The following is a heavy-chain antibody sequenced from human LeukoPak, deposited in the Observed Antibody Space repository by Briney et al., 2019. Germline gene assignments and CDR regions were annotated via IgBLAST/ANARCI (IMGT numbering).Heavy chain of an antibody. CDR1: GGSISSSNW. CDR2: IYHSGST. CDR3: AGSIAARLDY. D-gene: IGHD6-6*01. Sequence: PSETLSLTCAVSGGSISSSNWWSWVRQPPGKGLEWIGEIYHSGSTKYNPSLKSRVTISVDTSKNQFSLKLSSVTAADTAVYYCAGSIAARLDYWGQGTLVTVSS. V-gene: IGHV4-4*02. J-gene: IGHJ4*02.